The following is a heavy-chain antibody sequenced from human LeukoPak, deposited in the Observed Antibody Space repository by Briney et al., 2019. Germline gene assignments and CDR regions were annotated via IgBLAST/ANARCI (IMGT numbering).Heavy chain of an antibody. D-gene: IGHD2-2*01. V-gene: IGHV3-30*18. CDR3: AKDVRTEAAAMSY. CDR2: ISHDGSNK. Sequence: GRSLRLSCVASGFTFKSYGMHWVRQAPGKGLEWVAVISHDGSNKYYADSVKGRFTISRESSQNTLYLQMNSLRVEDTAVYYCAKDVRTEAAAMSYWGQGSLVIVSS. CDR1: GFTFKSYG. J-gene: IGHJ4*02.